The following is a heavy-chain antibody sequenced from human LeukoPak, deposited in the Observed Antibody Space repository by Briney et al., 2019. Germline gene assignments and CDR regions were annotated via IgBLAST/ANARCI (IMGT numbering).Heavy chain of an antibody. CDR3: AKGCQCPSGLSSWFDP. J-gene: IGHJ5*02. V-gene: IGHV3-23*01. CDR2: LSGSGDGQ. D-gene: IGHD1-14*01. Sequence: PGRSLRLSCAASGFTFNSFGMHWVRQAPGKGLEWVSGLSGSGDGQFYADSVEGRFTISRDISNNIWYLQMNSLRAEDTAVYYCAKGCQCPSGLSSWFDPRGQGTLVAVSS. CDR1: GFTFNSFG.